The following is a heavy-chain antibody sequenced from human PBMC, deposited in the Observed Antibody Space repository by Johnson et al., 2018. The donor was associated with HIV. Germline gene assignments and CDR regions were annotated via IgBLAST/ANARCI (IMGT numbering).Heavy chain of an antibody. CDR3: ARAQLLADDVFNM. D-gene: IGHD5-24*01. CDR1: GFTFSNAW. Sequence: VQLVESGGGVVQPGRSLRLSCAASGFTFSNAWMSWVRQAPGKGLEWVGRIKSKTDGGTTDYAAPVKGRFTISRDNAENSLYLQMNSLRAEDTAVYYCARAQLLADDVFNMWGQGTMVTVSS. CDR2: IKSKTDGGTT. J-gene: IGHJ3*02. V-gene: IGHV3-15*05.